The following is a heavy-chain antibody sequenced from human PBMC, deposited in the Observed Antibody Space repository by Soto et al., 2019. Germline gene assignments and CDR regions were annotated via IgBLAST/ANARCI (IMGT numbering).Heavy chain of an antibody. CDR2: INAGNGNT. D-gene: IGHD3-10*01. Sequence: ASVKVSCKASGYTFNSYGMHWVRPAPGQRLEWMGWINAGNGNTKYSQKFQGRVTITRDTSASTAYMELSSLRSEDTAVYYCARGLGGARPYFDYWGQGTLVTVSS. J-gene: IGHJ4*02. V-gene: IGHV1-3*01. CDR1: GYTFNSYG. CDR3: ARGLGGARPYFDY.